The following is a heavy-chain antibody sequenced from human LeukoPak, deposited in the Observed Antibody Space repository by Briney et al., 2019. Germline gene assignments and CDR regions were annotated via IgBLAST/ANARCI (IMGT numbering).Heavy chain of an antibody. V-gene: IGHV1-46*01. J-gene: IGHJ4*02. D-gene: IGHD3-10*01. CDR1: GYTFTSYY. Sequence: ASVKVSCKASGYTFTSYYMHWVRQAPGQGLEWKGIINPSGGSTSYAQKFQGRVTMTRDTSTSTVYMELSSLRSEDTAVYYCARDPTWSRYGSGSYLYWGQGTLVTVSS. CDR3: ARDPTWSRYGSGSYLY. CDR2: INPSGGST.